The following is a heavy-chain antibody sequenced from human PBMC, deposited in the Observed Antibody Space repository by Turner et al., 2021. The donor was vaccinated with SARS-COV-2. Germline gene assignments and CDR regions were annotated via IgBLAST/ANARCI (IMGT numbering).Heavy chain of an antibody. CDR3: AKGYSPDY. J-gene: IGHJ4*02. CDR2: ISGSGGST. D-gene: IGHD4-4*01. CDR1: GFPFNSDA. Sequence: EVQLLESGGGLVQPGGSLRLSCAASGFPFNSDAMSWVRQAPGKGLEWVSAISGSGGSTYYADSVKGRFTISRDNSKNTLYLRMNSLRAEDTAVYYCAKGYSPDYWGQGTLVTVSS. V-gene: IGHV3-23*01.